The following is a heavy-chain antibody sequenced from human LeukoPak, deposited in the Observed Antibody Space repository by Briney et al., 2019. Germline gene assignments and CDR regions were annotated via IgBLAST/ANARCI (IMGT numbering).Heavy chain of an antibody. Sequence: SETLSLTCTVSGGSISSYYWSWIRQPPGKGLEWIGYIYYSGSTNYNPSLKSRVTISVDTSKNQFSLKLSSVTAADTAVYYCARVQYYYDSSGYLLPGYSDYWGQGTLVTVSS. CDR2: IYYSGST. CDR3: ARVQYYYDSSGYLLPGYSDY. CDR1: GGSISSYY. V-gene: IGHV4-59*01. J-gene: IGHJ4*02. D-gene: IGHD3-22*01.